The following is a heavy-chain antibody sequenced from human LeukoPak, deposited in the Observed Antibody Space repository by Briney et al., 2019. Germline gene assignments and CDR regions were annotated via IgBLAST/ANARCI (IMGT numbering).Heavy chain of an antibody. CDR2: ISVYNGNT. CDR1: GYTFTSYG. Sequence: ASVKVSCKASGYTFTSYGISWVRQAPGQGLEWMGWISVYNGNTNYAQKLQGRVTMTTDTSTNTAYMELRSLRSEDTAVYYCAREGYSSSWFYFDYWGQGTLVTVSS. D-gene: IGHD6-13*01. J-gene: IGHJ4*02. V-gene: IGHV1-18*01. CDR3: AREGYSSSWFYFDY.